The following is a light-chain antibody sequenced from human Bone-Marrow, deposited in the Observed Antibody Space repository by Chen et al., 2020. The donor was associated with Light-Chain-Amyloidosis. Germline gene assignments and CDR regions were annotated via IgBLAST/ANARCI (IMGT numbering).Light chain of an antibody. CDR2: LGS. Sequence: DIVMTQSPLSLPVTPGEPASISCRSSQSLLYSNGDNYLDWYLQKPGQSPQLLIYLGSNRASGVPDRFSGSGSGTDFTLKINRVEAEDVGVYYCMQALQTPRSFGQGTRLEIK. CDR3: MQALQTPRS. CDR1: QSLLYSNGDNY. J-gene: IGKJ2*03. V-gene: IGKV2-28*01.